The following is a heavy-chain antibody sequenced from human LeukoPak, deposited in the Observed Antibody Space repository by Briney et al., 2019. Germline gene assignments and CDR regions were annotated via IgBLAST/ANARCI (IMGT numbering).Heavy chain of an antibody. Sequence: PGGSLRLSCVASGFIFSSYGMHWVRQATGKGLEYVAGITSNGGSTYYGNSVKGRFTISRDNSKNTLYLQMGSLRAEDMAVYYCARGGYCSSTSCYVDYWGQGTLVTVSS. D-gene: IGHD2-2*01. CDR2: ITSNGGST. CDR1: GFIFSSYG. J-gene: IGHJ4*02. V-gene: IGHV3-64*01. CDR3: ARGGYCSSTSCYVDY.